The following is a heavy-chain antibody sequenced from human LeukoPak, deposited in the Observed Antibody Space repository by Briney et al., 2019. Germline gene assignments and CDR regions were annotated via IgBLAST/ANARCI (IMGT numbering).Heavy chain of an antibody. V-gene: IGHV1-46*01. CDR3: ARHSLIGVTPFDY. D-gene: IGHD3-3*01. Sequence: ASVKVSCMASGYSFISFYIHWVRQAPGQGLEWMGVINPSGGSTAYAQQFQGRVTMTRDTSTSTVYMELSSLRSEDTAVYYCARHSLIGVTPFDYWGQGTLVTVSS. CDR1: GYSFISFY. CDR2: INPSGGST. J-gene: IGHJ4*02.